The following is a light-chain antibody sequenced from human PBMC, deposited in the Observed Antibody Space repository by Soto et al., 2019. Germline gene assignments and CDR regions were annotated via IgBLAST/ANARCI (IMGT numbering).Light chain of an antibody. CDR1: SSNIGAGYD. CDR2: GNT. Sequence: QAVVTQPPSVSGAPGQRVTISCTGSSSNIGAGYDVHWYQHLPGTAPKLLIYGNTNRPSGVPDRFSGSKSGTSASLAITGLQDEDEADYYCQSYDSSLSAVVFGGGTKLTVL. J-gene: IGLJ2*01. V-gene: IGLV1-40*01. CDR3: QSYDSSLSAVV.